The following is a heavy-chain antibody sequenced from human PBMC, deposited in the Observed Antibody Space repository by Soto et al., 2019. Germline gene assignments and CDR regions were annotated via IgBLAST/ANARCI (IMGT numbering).Heavy chain of an antibody. D-gene: IGHD3-10*01. J-gene: IGHJ5*02. CDR2: IDWDDDK. CDR3: AHRQSYGSGRLNWFDP. Sequence: SGPTLVNPTQTLTLTCTLSGFSLSTSGMCVSWIRQPPGKALEWLARIDWDDDKHYSISLKTRLTISKDTSKNQVILTMTNMDPVDTATYYCAHRQSYGSGRLNWFDPWGQGTLVTVSS. V-gene: IGHV2-70*12. CDR1: GFSLSTSGMC.